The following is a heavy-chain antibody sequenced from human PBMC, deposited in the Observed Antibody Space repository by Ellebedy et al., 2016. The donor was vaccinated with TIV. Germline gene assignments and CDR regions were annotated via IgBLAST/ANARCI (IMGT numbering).Heavy chain of an antibody. CDR1: GYTFTGYY. Sequence: ASVKVSCXASGYTFTGYYIHWVRQAPGQGLEWMGWINPNTGGANYEQKFQGRVTMTRDTSTSTVYMELSSLRSEDTAVYYCARDVGTGWYSSSWYYYGMDVWGQGTTVTVSS. J-gene: IGHJ6*02. V-gene: IGHV1-2*02. CDR3: ARDVGTGWYSSSWYYYGMDV. D-gene: IGHD6-13*01. CDR2: INPNTGGA.